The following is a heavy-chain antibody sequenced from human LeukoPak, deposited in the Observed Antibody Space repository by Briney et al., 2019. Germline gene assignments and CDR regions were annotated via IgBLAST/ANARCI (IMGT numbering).Heavy chain of an antibody. CDR1: GYTFTTYD. J-gene: IGHJ4*02. D-gene: IGHD6-13*01. V-gene: IGHV1-8*01. CDR2: MNPNSGKT. Sequence: GASVNVSCQASGYTFTTYDINWVRQATGQGLEWVGWMNPNSGKTGYPQKFQGRVTMTRDTSTSTAYMELSGLRYEDTAVYYCARSLVAAGTFDLWGQGTLVTVSS. CDR3: ARSLVAAGTFDL.